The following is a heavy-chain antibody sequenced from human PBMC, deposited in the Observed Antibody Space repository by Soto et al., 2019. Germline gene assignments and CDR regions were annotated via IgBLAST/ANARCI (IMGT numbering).Heavy chain of an antibody. D-gene: IGHD3-22*01. Sequence: QVQLVQSGAEVKKPGASVKVSCKASGYTFTSYGISWVRQAPGQGLEWMGWISAYNGNTNYAQKLQGRVTMTTDTXXSTAYMELRRLRSDDTAVYYCERVKGSGYHNWFDPWGQGTLVTVSS. CDR3: ERVKGSGYHNWFDP. J-gene: IGHJ5*02. CDR1: GYTFTSYG. CDR2: ISAYNGNT. V-gene: IGHV1-18*01.